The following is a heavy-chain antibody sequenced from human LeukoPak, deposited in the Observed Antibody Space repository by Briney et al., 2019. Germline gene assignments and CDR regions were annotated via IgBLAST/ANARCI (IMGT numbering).Heavy chain of an antibody. CDR2: IKEDGREK. J-gene: IGHJ3*02. Sequence: GGSLRLSCAASGFSFGSYWMNWVRQAAGKGLEWVANIKEDGREKQYADSVKGRFTISRDNAKNSLFLEMNSLRAEDTAVYYCARVFTLYNTGAFEIWGQGTKVTVSS. CDR3: ARVFTLYNTGAFEI. D-gene: IGHD5-24*01. V-gene: IGHV3-7*01. CDR1: GFSFGSYW.